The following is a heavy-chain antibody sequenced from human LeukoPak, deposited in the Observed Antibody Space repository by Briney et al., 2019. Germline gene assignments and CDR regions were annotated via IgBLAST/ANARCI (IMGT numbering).Heavy chain of an antibody. CDR2: INPNSGGT. J-gene: IGHJ6*02. D-gene: IGHD3-10*01. V-gene: IGHV1-2*02. CDR3: ARVAYYYGSGSYYNTVHYYYGMDV. Sequence: ASVKVSCKASGYTFTCYYMHWVRQAPGQGLEWMGWINPNSGGTNYAQKFQGRVTMTRDTSISTAYMELSRLRSDDTAVYYCARVAYYYGSGSYYNTVHYYYGMDVWGQGTTVTVSS. CDR1: GYTFTCYY.